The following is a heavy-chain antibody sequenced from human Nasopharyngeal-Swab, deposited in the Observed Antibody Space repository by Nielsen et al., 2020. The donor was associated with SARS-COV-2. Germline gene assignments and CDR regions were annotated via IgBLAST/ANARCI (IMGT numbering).Heavy chain of an antibody. D-gene: IGHD5-12*01. CDR2: INNRGDDT. V-gene: IGHV3-23*01. J-gene: IGHJ5*02. Sequence: GESLKLSCAASGFTFRNYAMSWVRQAPGKGLEWVSTINNRGDDTHYVDSVRGRFTVSRDNSKNTLYLQMNSLRGEDTAIYYCVKDLAYDEVSWGQGTLVTVSS. CDR3: VKDLAYDEVS. CDR1: GFTFRNYA.